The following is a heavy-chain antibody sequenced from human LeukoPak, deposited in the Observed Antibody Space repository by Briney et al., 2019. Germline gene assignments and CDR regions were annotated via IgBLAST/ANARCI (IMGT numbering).Heavy chain of an antibody. CDR2: IYYTGST. CDR3: ARDRLHGDYARLCDY. D-gene: IGHD4-17*01. V-gene: IGHV4-31*03. J-gene: IGHJ4*02. CDR1: GVSISSGDYY. Sequence: SETLSLPCTVSGVSISSGDYYWSWIRQHPGKGLEWIGYIYYTGSTYYNPSLKSRVTISVDTSKNQFSLKLSSVTAADTAVYYCARDRLHGDYARLCDYWGQGNLVTVSS.